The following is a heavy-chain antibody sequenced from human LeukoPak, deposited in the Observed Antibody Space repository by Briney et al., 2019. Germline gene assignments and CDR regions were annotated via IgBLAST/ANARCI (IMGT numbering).Heavy chain of an antibody. Sequence: ASVKVSCKASGYTFTSYYMHWVRQAPGQGLEWMGILNHSGGSTSYAQKFQGRVTMTRDMSTSTVYMELSSLRSEDTAVYYCARDEGKPDYYDSSGYFVHWGQGTLVTVSS. CDR3: ARDEGKPDYYDSSGYFVH. V-gene: IGHV1-46*01. D-gene: IGHD3-22*01. J-gene: IGHJ4*02. CDR1: GYTFTSYY. CDR2: LNHSGGST.